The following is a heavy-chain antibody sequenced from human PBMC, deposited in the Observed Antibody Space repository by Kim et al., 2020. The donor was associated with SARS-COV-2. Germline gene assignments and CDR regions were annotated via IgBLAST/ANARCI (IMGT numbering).Heavy chain of an antibody. V-gene: IGHV1-46*01. D-gene: IGHD6-19*01. Sequence: ASVKVSCKASGYTFTSYYMHWVRQAPGQGLEWMGIINPSGGSTSYAQKFQGRVTMTRDTSTSTVYMELSSLRSEDTAVYYCARKSEQWLVRMDYYYYYGMDVWGQGTTVTVSS. CDR3: ARKSEQWLVRMDYYYYYGMDV. CDR2: INPSGGST. J-gene: IGHJ6*02. CDR1: GYTFTSYY.